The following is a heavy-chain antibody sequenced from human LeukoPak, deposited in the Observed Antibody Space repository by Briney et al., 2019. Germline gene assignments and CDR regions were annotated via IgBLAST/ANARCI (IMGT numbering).Heavy chain of an antibody. CDR2: IRSKAYGGTT. V-gene: IGHV3-49*04. CDR3: TRAGVKDGYNPNWFDP. D-gene: IGHD5-24*01. J-gene: IGHJ5*02. CDR1: GFTFGDYA. Sequence: PGRSLRLSCTASGFTFGDYAMSWVRQAPGKGLEWVGVIRSKAYGGTTEYAASVKGRFTISRDDSKSIAYLQMNSLKTEDTAVYYCTRAGVKDGYNPNWFDPWGQGTLVTVSS.